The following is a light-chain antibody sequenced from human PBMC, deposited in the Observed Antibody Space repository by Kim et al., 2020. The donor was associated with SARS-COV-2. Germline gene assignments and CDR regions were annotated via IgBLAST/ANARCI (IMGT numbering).Light chain of an antibody. V-gene: IGKV3-20*01. CDR2: AAS. CDR3: QQFAGSPHT. CDR1: QSFRSSY. Sequence: EIVLTQSPGTLSLSPGERATLSCRASQSFRSSYLAWYQKKPGQAPRLLMYAASSRATGIPDRFSGSGFGADFTLTISRVDPEDFAVYYCQQFAGSPHTFGQGTKLEI. J-gene: IGKJ2*01.